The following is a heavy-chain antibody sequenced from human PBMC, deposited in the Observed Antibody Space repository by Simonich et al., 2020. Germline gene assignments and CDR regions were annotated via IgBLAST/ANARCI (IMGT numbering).Heavy chain of an antibody. Sequence: QVQLVQSGAEVKKPGASVKVSCKASGYTFTSYGISWVGQAPGQGLEWVGWIRCNKGNTNAEQKLQGRVTMTTDTTTSTAYMELRSLRSDDTAVYYCARASRGTWWYYYFDYWGQGTLVTVSS. J-gene: IGHJ4*02. D-gene: IGHD2-15*01. CDR2: IRCNKGNT. CDR1: GYTFTSYG. V-gene: IGHV1-18*01. CDR3: ARASRGTWWYYYFDY.